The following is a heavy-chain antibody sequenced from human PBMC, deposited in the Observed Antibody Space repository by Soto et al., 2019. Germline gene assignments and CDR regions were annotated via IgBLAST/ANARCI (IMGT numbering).Heavy chain of an antibody. V-gene: IGHV4-39*01. Sequence: QLQLQESGPGLVKPSETLSLTCTVSGGSVSSNSYSWGWIRQSPGKGLEWIGTIYSSENTYYNPSLLSRVTISVDTSKNEFSLRLSSVTAADPAVYYCARLNGYCVSTNCHGYYGMDVWGQGTTVTVSS. CDR1: GGSVSSNSYS. D-gene: IGHD2-2*03. CDR3: ARLNGYCVSTNCHGYYGMDV. CDR2: IYSSENT. J-gene: IGHJ6*02.